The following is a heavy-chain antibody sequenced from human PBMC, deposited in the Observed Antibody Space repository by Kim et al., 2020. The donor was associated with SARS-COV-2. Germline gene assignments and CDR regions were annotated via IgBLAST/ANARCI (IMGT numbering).Heavy chain of an antibody. J-gene: IGHJ4*01. V-gene: IGHV3-15*01. CDR3: TTDYRQGY. CDR2: DGGTT. D-gene: IGHD3-16*02. Sequence: DGGTTDYAAPVKGRFTISRDDSENTLYLQMHSLKTEDTAIYYCTTDYRQGYWDHGTLVTVSS.